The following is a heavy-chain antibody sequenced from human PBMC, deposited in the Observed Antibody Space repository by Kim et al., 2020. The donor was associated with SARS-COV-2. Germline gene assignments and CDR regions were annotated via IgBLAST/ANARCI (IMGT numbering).Heavy chain of an antibody. CDR1: GFTFSSYA. J-gene: IGHJ6*03. CDR2: ISYDGSNK. V-gene: IGHV3-30-3*01. CDR3: ARDGALSKSYYYYYYMDV. Sequence: GGSLRLSCAASGFTFSSYAMHWVRQAPGKGLEWVAVISYDGSNKYYADSVKGRFTISRDNSKNTLYLQMNSLRAEDTAVYYCARDGALSKSYYYYYYMDV. D-gene: IGHD2-15*01.